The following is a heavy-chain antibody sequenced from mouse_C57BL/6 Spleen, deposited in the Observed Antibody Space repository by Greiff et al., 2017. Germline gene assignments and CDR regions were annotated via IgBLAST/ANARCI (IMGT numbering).Heavy chain of an antibody. J-gene: IGHJ3*01. CDR1: GYTFTSYD. CDR3: EGGNGGFAY. Sequence: QVQLKESGPELVKPGASVKLSCKASGYTFTSYDINWVKQRPGQGLEWIGWIYPRDGSTKYNEKFKGKATVTVDTSSSTAYMELHSLTSEDSAVYFCEGGNGGFAYWGQGTLVTVSA. D-gene: IGHD2-1*01. V-gene: IGHV1-85*01. CDR2: IYPRDGST.